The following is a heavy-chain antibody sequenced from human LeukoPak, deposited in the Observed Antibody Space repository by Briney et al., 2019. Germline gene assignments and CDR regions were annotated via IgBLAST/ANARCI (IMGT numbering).Heavy chain of an antibody. CDR2: ISSSSSYI. D-gene: IGHD3-22*01. J-gene: IGHJ4*02. Sequence: GGSLRLSCAASGFTFSSYSMNWVRQAPGKGLEWVSSISSSSSYIYYADPVKGRFTISRDNAKNSLYLQMNSLRAEDTAVYYCARDLGGYCDYWGQGTLVTVSS. CDR3: ARDLGGYCDY. V-gene: IGHV3-21*01. CDR1: GFTFSSYS.